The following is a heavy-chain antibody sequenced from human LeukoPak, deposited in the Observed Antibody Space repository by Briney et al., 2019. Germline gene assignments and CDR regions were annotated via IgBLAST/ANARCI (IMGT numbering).Heavy chain of an antibody. Sequence: ASVKVSCKASGGTFSSYAISWVRPAPGQGLEWMGRIIPILGIANYAQKFQGRVTITADKSTSTAYMELSSLRSEDTAVYYCARGSGWYLPDDYWGQGTLVTVSS. D-gene: IGHD6-19*01. CDR3: ARGSGWYLPDDY. CDR2: IIPILGIA. J-gene: IGHJ4*02. V-gene: IGHV1-69*04. CDR1: GGTFSSYA.